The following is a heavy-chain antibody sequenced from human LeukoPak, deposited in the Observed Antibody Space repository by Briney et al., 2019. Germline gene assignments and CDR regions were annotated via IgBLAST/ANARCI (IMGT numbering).Heavy chain of an antibody. CDR2: IYYSGST. CDR3: ARRDHGFDP. Sequence: SETLSLTCTVSGGSISSSSYYWGWIRQPPGKGLEWIGSIYYSGSTYYNPSFKSRVTISVDTSKNQFSLKLSSVTAADTAVYYCARRDHGFDPWGQGTLVTVSS. J-gene: IGHJ5*02. CDR1: GGSISSSSYY. V-gene: IGHV4-39*01.